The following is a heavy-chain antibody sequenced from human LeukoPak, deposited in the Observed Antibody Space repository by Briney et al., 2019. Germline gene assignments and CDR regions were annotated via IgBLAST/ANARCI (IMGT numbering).Heavy chain of an antibody. V-gene: IGHV4-34*01. Sequence: PSETLSLTCAVYGGSFSGYYWSWIRQPPGKGLEWIGEINHSGSTNYNPSLKSRVTISVDTSKNQFSPKLSSVTAADTAVYYCARHSPVTFGGVIVSSYFDYWGQGTLVTVSS. CDR3: ARHSPVTFGGVIVSSYFDY. J-gene: IGHJ4*02. CDR2: INHSGST. CDR1: GGSFSGYY. D-gene: IGHD3-16*02.